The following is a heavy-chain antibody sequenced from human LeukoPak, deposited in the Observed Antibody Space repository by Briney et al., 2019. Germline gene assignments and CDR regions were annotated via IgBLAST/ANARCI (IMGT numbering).Heavy chain of an antibody. CDR1: GFNFNMYG. CDR2: VRYDETER. D-gene: IGHD5-24*01. J-gene: IGHJ4*02. CDR3: AAGWPISTSSLFDY. V-gene: IGHV3-30*02. Sequence: GGSLRLSCAVSGFNFNMYGMHWVRQTPGKRLEWVAFVRYDETERYYAQSVKGRFTISRDNSKKTLYLQMYSLRTEDTAVYYCAAGWPISTSSLFDYWGQGTSVTVSS.